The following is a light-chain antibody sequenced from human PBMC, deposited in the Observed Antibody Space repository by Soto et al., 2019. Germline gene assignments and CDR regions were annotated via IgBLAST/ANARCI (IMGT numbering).Light chain of an antibody. V-gene: IGLV3-21*02. CDR1: NIEGKS. Sequence: SVLTPLPSPSEAPAETATIRSAATNIEGKSVHWYQQKPGQAPVLVVYDDSDRPSGIPERFTGSNSGNTATLTISRLEGGDEADYYCQVWDSGSDHDVFGSGNKVIVL. J-gene: IGLJ1*01. CDR3: QVWDSGSDHDV. CDR2: DDS.